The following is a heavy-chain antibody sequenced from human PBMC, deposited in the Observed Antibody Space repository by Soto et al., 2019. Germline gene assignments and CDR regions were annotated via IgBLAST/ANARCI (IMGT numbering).Heavy chain of an antibody. CDR2: IIPILGIA. J-gene: IGHJ4*02. CDR3: ARGGPYSSGWPTFFDY. D-gene: IGHD6-19*01. Sequence: SVKVSCKASGGTFSSYTISWVRQAPGQGLEWMGRIIPILGIANYAQKLQGRVTITADKSTSTAYMELSSLRSEDTAVYYCARGGPYSSGWPTFFDYWGQGTLVTVSS. CDR1: GGTFSSYT. V-gene: IGHV1-69*02.